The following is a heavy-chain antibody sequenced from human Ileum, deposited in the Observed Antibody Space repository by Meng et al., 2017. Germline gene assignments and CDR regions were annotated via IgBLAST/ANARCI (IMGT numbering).Heavy chain of an antibody. CDR3: ARERIRELGLFDS. CDR2: ISNSGKT. V-gene: IGHV4-4*02. D-gene: IGHD3-10*01. Sequence: QLQELGPGLVQPSGTLSLACAVSGDSIGNSKWWSWLRQPPGKGLEWIGEISNSGKTVYSPSLKSRVRISLDKSNNQFSLTLNSVTAADTAMYYCARERIRELGLFDSWGQGTLVTVSS. CDR1: GDSIGNSKW. J-gene: IGHJ4*02.